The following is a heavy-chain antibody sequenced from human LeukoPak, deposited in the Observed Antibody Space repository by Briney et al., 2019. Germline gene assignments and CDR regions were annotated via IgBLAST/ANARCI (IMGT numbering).Heavy chain of an antibody. CDR3: VRGRGSYGWFDP. J-gene: IGHJ5*02. CDR1: GFTSSSYW. Sequence: PGGSLRLSCAASGFTSSSYWMHWFRQVPGKGLFWVSRISGDGTARNYADSVKGRFTISRDDAKNTVDLQMNSLRGEDTAVYYCVRGRGSYGWFDPWGQGTLVTVSS. D-gene: IGHD3-10*01. V-gene: IGHV3-74*01. CDR2: ISGDGTAR.